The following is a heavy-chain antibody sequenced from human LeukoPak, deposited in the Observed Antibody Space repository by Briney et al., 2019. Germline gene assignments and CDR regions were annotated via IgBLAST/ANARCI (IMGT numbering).Heavy chain of an antibody. V-gene: IGHV3-48*01. CDR3: ARHDTTSGTYYRRRTWFDP. CDR1: GFTFSSYS. CDR2: ISSSSSTI. Sequence: GGSLRLSRAASGFTFSSYSMNWVRQAPGKGLEWVSYISSSSSTIYYADSVKGRFTISRDNAKNSLYLQMNSLRAEDTAVYYCARHDTTSGTYYRRRTWFDPWGQGTLATVSS. J-gene: IGHJ5*02. D-gene: IGHD3-10*01.